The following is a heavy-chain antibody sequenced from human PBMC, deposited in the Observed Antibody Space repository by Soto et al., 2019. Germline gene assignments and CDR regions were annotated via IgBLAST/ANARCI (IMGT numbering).Heavy chain of an antibody. V-gene: IGHV1-2*02. CDR3: ARDLAKGGGSAGFDY. J-gene: IGHJ4*02. CDR2: INPKSGGT. Sequence: ASVKVSCKASGYTFTVYYMHWVREAPGQGLEWMGWINPKSGGTMYPQKFQGRVTMTWDTSISTAYMALTRLRSDDTAVYYCARDLAKGGGSAGFDYWGQGTLVTVSS. CDR1: GYTFTVYY. D-gene: IGHD1-26*01.